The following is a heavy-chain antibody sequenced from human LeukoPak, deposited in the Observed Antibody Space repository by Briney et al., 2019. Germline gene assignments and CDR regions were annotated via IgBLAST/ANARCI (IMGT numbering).Heavy chain of an antibody. D-gene: IGHD1-26*01. CDR2: IYSGGST. V-gene: IGHV3-53*01. Sequence: GGSLRLSCAASGFTVSSNYMSWVRQAPGKGLEWVSVIYSGGSTYYADSVKGRFTISRDNAKNSLYLQMNSLRAEDTAVYYCARLPGSYLEGTRAFDIWGQGTMVTVSS. CDR1: GFTVSSNY. CDR3: ARLPGSYLEGTRAFDI. J-gene: IGHJ3*02.